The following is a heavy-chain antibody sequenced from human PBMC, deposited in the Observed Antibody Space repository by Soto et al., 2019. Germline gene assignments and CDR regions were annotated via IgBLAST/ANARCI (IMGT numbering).Heavy chain of an antibody. Sequence: QVQLQESGPGLVKPSETLSLTCTVSGGSIGNSYWSWIRQSPGKGLEWIGYTYYSVSSNYNPSLKSRVSISVDTSKNQFSLKLSSVTAADTDVYYCARHSSSWQIFDYWGQGTLVIVSS. CDR1: GGSIGNSY. D-gene: IGHD6-13*01. CDR3: ARHSSSWQIFDY. J-gene: IGHJ4*02. CDR2: TYYSVSS. V-gene: IGHV4-59*08.